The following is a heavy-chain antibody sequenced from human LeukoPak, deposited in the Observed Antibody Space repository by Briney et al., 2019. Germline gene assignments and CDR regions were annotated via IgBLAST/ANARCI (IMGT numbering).Heavy chain of an antibody. CDR1: GYIFTSYD. Sequence: PAASVKVSCQASGYIFTSYDINWVRPAAGRGLEWMEWMNPNSGNTGYAQKFQGRVTMTRNTSISTAYMELSSLRSEDTAVYYCARRKKWELQADYWGQGTLVTASS. V-gene: IGHV1-8*01. D-gene: IGHD1-26*01. J-gene: IGHJ4*02. CDR2: MNPNSGNT. CDR3: ARRKKWELQADY.